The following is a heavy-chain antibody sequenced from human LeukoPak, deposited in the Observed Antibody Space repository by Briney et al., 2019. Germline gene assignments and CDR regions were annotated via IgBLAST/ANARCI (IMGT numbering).Heavy chain of an antibody. CDR1: GGSISSGGYY. J-gene: IGHJ4*02. CDR3: ARDQTYSGSGIYTYFDY. Sequence: PSETLSLTCTGSGGSISSGGYYWSWIRQPAGKGLEYIGRIYSTGSTNYNPSLRSRVTISVDTSKNHFSLKLSSVTAADTAVYYCARDQTYSGSGIYTYFDYWGQGILVTVSS. CDR2: IYSTGST. V-gene: IGHV4-61*02. D-gene: IGHD3-10*01.